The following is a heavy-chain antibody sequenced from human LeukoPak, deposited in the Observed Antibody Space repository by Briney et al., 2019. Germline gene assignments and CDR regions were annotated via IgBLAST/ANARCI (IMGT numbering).Heavy chain of an antibody. J-gene: IGHJ3*02. CDR1: GGSISSYY. Sequence: SETLSLTCTVSGGSISSYYWSWIRQPPGKGLEWIGYIYYSGSTNYNPSLKSRVTISVDTSKNQFSLKLRSVTAADTAVYYCARSLLTDAFDIWGQGTMVTVSS. V-gene: IGHV4-59*08. CDR2: IYYSGST. CDR3: ARSLLTDAFDI.